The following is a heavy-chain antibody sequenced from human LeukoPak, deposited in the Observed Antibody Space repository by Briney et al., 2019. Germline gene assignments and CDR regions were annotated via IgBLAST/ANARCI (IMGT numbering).Heavy chain of an antibody. CDR3: ARVGTNVYGMDV. Sequence: GGSLRLSCAASGFTFSRYAMHWVRQAPGKGLEWVAVISYDGSNKYYADSVKGRFTISRDNSENTLYLQMNSLRAEDTAVYYCARVGTNVYGMDVWGQGTTVTVSS. CDR1: GFTFSRYA. J-gene: IGHJ6*02. CDR2: ISYDGSNK. V-gene: IGHV3-30-3*01. D-gene: IGHD2-8*01.